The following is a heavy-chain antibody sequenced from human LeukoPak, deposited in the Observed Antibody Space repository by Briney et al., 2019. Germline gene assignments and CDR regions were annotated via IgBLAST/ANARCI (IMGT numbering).Heavy chain of an antibody. V-gene: IGHV3-9*01. Sequence: GGSLRLSCAASGFTFDDYAMHWVRQAPGRGLEGVSGISWNSGSIGYADSVKGRFTISRDNAKNSLYLQMNSLRAEDTALYYCAKSYYYGSGSYYNRGDAFDIWGQGTMVTVSS. J-gene: IGHJ3*02. CDR2: ISWNSGSI. CDR1: GFTFDDYA. D-gene: IGHD3-10*01. CDR3: AKSYYYGSGSYYNRGDAFDI.